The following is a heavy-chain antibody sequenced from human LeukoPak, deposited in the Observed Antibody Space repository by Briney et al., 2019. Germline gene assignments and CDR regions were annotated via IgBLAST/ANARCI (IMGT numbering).Heavy chain of an antibody. CDR3: ARRRHNFDFYNV. CDR1: GDSIISNIYW. Sequence: SETLSLTCTVSGDSIISNIYWWDWVRLPPGKGLEWIGATFYTGRTFYSPSLKSRVTISVDTSKNQFSLDLSSATAADTAVYYCARRRHNFDFYNVWGQGTRVTVSS. V-gene: IGHV4-39*01. J-gene: IGHJ3*01. D-gene: IGHD3/OR15-3a*01. CDR2: TFYTGRT.